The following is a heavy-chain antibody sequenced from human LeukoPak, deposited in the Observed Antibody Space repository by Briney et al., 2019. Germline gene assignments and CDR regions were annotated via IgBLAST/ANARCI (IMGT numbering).Heavy chain of an antibody. Sequence: ASVKVSCKASGYTFTNYCITWVRQAPGQGLEWMGRVSGNNGHTKYAQTLQGRVTMTTDTSTNTAYMELRSLRSDDTAVYYCARGHLLSLDYWGQGTLVTVSS. CDR1: GYTFTNYC. J-gene: IGHJ4*02. CDR2: VSGNNGHT. CDR3: ARGHLLSLDY. V-gene: IGHV1-18*04.